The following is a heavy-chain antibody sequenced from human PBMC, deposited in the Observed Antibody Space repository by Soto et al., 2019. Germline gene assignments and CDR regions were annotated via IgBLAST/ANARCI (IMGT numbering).Heavy chain of an antibody. V-gene: IGHV2-5*02. J-gene: IGHJ5*02. CDR1: GFSLSTSGVG. Sequence: QITLKESGPTLVIPTQTLTLTCTFSGFSLSTSGVGVGWIRQPPGKALEGLALIYWDDDKRYNPSLKTRLTITKDTSKNQAVLTMTNTDPVDTATYYCAYRQEYRNSWNSGWFDPWGQGTLVTVSS. D-gene: IGHD6-13*01. CDR3: AYRQEYRNSWNSGWFDP. CDR2: IYWDDDK.